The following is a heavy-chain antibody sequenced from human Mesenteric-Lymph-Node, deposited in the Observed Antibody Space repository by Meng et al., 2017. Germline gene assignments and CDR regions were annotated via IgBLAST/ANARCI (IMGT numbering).Heavy chain of an antibody. CDR2: IYASVST. J-gene: IGHJ2*01. CDR3: VRDGSSSSGGTL. V-gene: IGHV4-4*07. Sequence: GSLRLSCTVSGGSISNYYWSWIRQPAGKGLEWIGRIYASVSTNYNPSLKTRITMSVDTSKSQFSLKLTSITAADTAVYYCVRDGSSSSGGTLWGRGTLVTVSS. D-gene: IGHD2-2*01. CDR1: GGSISNYY.